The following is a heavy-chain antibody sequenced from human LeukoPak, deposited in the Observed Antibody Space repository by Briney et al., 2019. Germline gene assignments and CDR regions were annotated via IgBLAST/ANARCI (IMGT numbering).Heavy chain of an antibody. D-gene: IGHD3-9*01. CDR2: ISYDGSNK. CDR1: GFTFSSYG. Sequence: GGSLRLSCAASGFTFSSYGMHWVRQAPGKGLEWVAVISYDGSNKYYADSVKGRLTISRDNSKNTLYLQMNSLRAEDTAVYYCAKDRGRYYDIATYPFDIWGQGTMVTVSS. V-gene: IGHV3-30*18. CDR3: AKDRGRYYDIATYPFDI. J-gene: IGHJ3*02.